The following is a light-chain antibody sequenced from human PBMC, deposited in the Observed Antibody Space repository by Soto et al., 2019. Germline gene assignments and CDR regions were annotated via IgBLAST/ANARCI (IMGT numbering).Light chain of an antibody. V-gene: IGKV1-39*01. Sequence: DIQITQSPNSLSASVGDRVTITCRASQKIVTYLNWYQQKPGKAPNLLVYAASTLHSGVPSKFSGSGSGTDFTLTISSLQPEDFATYYCQQLNSYPLTCGGGTKVDIK. CDR3: QQLNSYPLT. CDR1: QKIVTY. CDR2: AAS. J-gene: IGKJ4*01.